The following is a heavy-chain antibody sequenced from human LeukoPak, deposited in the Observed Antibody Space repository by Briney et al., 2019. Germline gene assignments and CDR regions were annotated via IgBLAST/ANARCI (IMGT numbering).Heavy chain of an antibody. CDR1: GYTFTGYY. Sequence: ASVKVSCKASGYTFTGYYMHWVRQAPGQGLEWMGWINPNSGGTNYAQKFQGRVTMTRDTSISTDSMELSRLRSDATAVYYCARAGYYDFWSGTQGCDYWGQGTLVTVSS. CDR2: INPNSGGT. D-gene: IGHD3-3*01. CDR3: ARAGYYDFWSGTQGCDY. J-gene: IGHJ4*02. V-gene: IGHV1-2*02.